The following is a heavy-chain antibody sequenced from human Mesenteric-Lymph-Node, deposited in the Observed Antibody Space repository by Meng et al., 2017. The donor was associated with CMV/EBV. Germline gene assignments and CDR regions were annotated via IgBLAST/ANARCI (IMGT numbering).Heavy chain of an antibody. V-gene: IGHV3-30*02. CDR2: IRFDGTKK. D-gene: IGHD2-21*01. CDR3: VKDEADIVVVVSGFDYYYAMDV. CDR1: GFTFNKYG. Sequence: GGSLRLSCAASGFTFNKYGMHWVRQAPGKGLESMAFIRFDGTKKYYADSVKGRFTISRDNSRNAVSLQMDSLKAEDTAVYYCVKDEADIVVVVSGFDYYYAMDVWGQGTTVTVSS. J-gene: IGHJ6*02.